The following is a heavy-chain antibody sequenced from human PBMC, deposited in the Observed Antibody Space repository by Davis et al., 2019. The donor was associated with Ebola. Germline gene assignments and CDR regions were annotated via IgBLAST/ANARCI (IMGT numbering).Heavy chain of an antibody. J-gene: IGHJ6*02. CDR3: AISSSSEYYYYYGMDV. CDR2: INDSGST. CDR1: GGSFSAYW. Sequence: SETLSLTCAVYGGSFSAYWWTWVRQSPGKGLEWIGEINDSGSTNYNPSLKRRLTISVDTSKNQFSLKLSSVTAADTAVYYCAISSSSEYYYYYGMDVWGQGTTVTVSS. V-gene: IGHV4-34*01. D-gene: IGHD6-6*01.